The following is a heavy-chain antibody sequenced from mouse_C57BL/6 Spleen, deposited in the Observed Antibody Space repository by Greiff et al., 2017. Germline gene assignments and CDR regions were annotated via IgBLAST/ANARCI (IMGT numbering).Heavy chain of an antibody. J-gene: IGHJ4*01. CDR1: GYTFTSYW. V-gene: IGHV1-69*01. CDR2: IDPSDSYT. D-gene: IGHD2-3*01. Sequence: QVQLQQPGAEFVMPGASVKLSCKASGYTFTSYWMHWVKQRPGQGLEWIGEIDPSDSYTNYNQKFKGKSTLTVDKSSSTAYMQLSSLTSEDSAVYYCARWRTYDGYHAMDYWGQGTSVTVSS. CDR3: ARWRTYDGYHAMDY.